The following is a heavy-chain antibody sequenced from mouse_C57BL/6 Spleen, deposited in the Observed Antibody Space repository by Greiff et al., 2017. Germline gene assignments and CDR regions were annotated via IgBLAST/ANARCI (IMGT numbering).Heavy chain of an antibody. Sequence: QVQLQQPGAELVKPGASVKMSCEASGYTFTSYWITWVKQRPGQGLEWIGDIYPGSGSTNYNEKFKSKATLTVDTSSSTAYMQLSSLTSEDSAVYYCARMRYPYAMDYWGQGTSVTVSS. V-gene: IGHV1-55*01. CDR2: IYPGSGST. CDR1: GYTFTSYW. J-gene: IGHJ4*01. CDR3: ARMRYPYAMDY. D-gene: IGHD1-1*01.